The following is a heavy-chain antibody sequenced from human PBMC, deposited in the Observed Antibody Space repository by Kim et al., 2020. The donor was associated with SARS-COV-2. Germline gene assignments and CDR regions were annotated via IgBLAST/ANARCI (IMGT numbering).Heavy chain of an antibody. J-gene: IGHJ6*02. D-gene: IGHD3-10*01. Sequence: ASVKVSCKASGYTFTSYAMNWVRQAPGQGLEWMGWINTNTGNPTYAQGFTGRFVFSLDTSVSTAYLQISSLKAEDTDVYYCARDTGSGSYYTWGYYYYGMDVWGQETTVTVSS. CDR1: GYTFTSYA. V-gene: IGHV7-4-1*02. CDR2: INTNTGNP. CDR3: ARDTGSGSYYTWGYYYYGMDV.